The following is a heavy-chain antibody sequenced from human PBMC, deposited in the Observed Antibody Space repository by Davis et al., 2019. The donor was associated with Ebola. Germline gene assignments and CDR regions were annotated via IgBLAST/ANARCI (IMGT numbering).Heavy chain of an antibody. D-gene: IGHD3-10*01. CDR3: ARDLTQVRGVIMESWFDP. V-gene: IGHV3-21*01. Sequence: SVQGRFTISRDNAKNSLYLQMNSLRAEDTAVYYCARDLTQVRGVIMESWFDPWGQGTLVTVSS. J-gene: IGHJ5*02.